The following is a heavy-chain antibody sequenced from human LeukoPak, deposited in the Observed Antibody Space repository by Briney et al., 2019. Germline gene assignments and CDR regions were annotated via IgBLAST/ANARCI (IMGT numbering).Heavy chain of an antibody. J-gene: IGHJ4*02. V-gene: IGHV4-39*01. CDR2: IYYSGST. CDR1: GGSISSSSYY. D-gene: IGHD3-22*01. CDR3: ASTSTYYYDTVN. Sequence: SETLSLTCTVSGGSISSSSYYWGWIRQPPGKGLEWIGSIYYSGSTYYNPSLKSRVTISVDTSKNQFSLKLSSVTAADTAVYYCASTSTYYYDTVNWVQGTLVTVSS.